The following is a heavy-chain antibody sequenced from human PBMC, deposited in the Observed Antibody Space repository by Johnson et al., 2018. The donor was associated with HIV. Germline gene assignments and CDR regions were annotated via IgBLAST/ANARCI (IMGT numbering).Heavy chain of an antibody. J-gene: IGHJ3*02. V-gene: IGHV3-7*03. CDR2: IKQDGSEK. CDR3: ARGKDKAGTGALDI. CDR1: GFTFSSYW. D-gene: IGHD6-19*01. Sequence: VQLVESGGGLVQPGGSLRLSCAASGFTFSSYWMSWVRQAPGKGLEWVANIKQDGSEKYYVDSVKGRLPIYSDSAKNSLYMQMNSLRAAATAVYYCARGKDKAGTGALDIWGQGTMVTVSA.